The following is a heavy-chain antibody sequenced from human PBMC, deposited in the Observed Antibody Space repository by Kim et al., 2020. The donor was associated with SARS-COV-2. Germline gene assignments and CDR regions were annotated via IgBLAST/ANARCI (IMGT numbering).Heavy chain of an antibody. D-gene: IGHD6-25*01. V-gene: IGHV3-7*03. Sequence: GGSLRLSCAASGFTFSNYWMSWVRQAPGKGLEWVAGIKRDESGTYYLDSVKGRFTISRDNSKNTLFLQMNSLRADDTAVYYCAKAGLVKRSGYF. J-gene: IGHJ1*01. CDR1: GFTFSNYW. CDR2: IKRDESGT. CDR3: AKAGLVKRSGYF.